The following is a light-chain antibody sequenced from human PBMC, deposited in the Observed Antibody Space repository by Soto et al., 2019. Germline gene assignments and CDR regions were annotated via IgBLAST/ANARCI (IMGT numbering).Light chain of an antibody. CDR2: DAS. V-gene: IGKV1-33*01. CDR1: QDISNY. CDR3: QQYGNLPIT. Sequence: DIQMTQSPSSLSASVGDSVTITCQASQDISNYLSWYQQKPGKAPNRLIYDASNLKTGAPSRFSGSGSGTDFIFIISSLQPEDIATYYCQQYGNLPITFGQGTRLEIK. J-gene: IGKJ5*01.